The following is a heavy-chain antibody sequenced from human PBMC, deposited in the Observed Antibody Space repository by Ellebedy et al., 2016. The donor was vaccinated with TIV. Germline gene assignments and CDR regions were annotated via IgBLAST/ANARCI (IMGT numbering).Heavy chain of an antibody. CDR2: INPQSGGT. CDR1: GYTFTGYY. Sequence: AASVKVSCKASGYTFTGYYMHWLRQAPGQGLEWLGWINPQSGGTNDALKFQGRVTMTRDTSISTAYIVLNRLRSDDIAVYFCARDLPPDSGKNFWGQGTLVTVSS. CDR3: ARDLPPDSGKNF. V-gene: IGHV1-2*02. J-gene: IGHJ4*02. D-gene: IGHD4-17*01.